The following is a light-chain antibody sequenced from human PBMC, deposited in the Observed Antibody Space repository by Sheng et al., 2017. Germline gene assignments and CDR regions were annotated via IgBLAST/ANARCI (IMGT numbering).Light chain of an antibody. CDR1: QSLGDF. J-gene: IGKJ4*01. Sequence: EIVMTQSPATLSVSPGERATLSCRASQSLGDFLAWYQQKPGQAPRLLIYGASSRATGIPDRFSGSGSGTQFSLTISSLQSEDFAVYYCQQYNNWLRGLTFGGGTKVAIK. CDR3: QQYNNWLRGLT. CDR2: GAS. V-gene: IGKV3-15*01.